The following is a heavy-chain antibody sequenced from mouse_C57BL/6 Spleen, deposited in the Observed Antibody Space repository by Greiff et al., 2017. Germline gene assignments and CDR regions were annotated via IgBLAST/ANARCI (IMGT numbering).Heavy chain of an antibody. Sequence: QVQLQQPGAELVKPGASVKMSCKASGYTFTSYWITWVKQRPGQGLEWIGDIYPGSGSTNYNEKFKSKATLTVDTSSSTAYMQLSSLTSEDSAVYYCARLLRWDWYFDGWGTGTTVTVSS. CDR2: IYPGSGST. CDR3: ARLLRWDWYFDG. D-gene: IGHD1-1*01. CDR1: GYTFTSYW. V-gene: IGHV1-55*01. J-gene: IGHJ1*03.